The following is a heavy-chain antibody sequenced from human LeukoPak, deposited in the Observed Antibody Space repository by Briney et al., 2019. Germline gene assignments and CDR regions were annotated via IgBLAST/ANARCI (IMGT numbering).Heavy chain of an antibody. CDR1: GFTFSDYA. D-gene: IGHD7-27*01. Sequence: GGSLRLSCTVSGFTFSDYAMNWVRQAPGKGREGVSHISHSGSPIYYSDSVKGRFTISRNNAENSLYLQMHSLRDEDTAVYYCTRRGDHDYWGQGTLVTVSS. CDR3: TRRGDHDY. V-gene: IGHV3-48*02. CDR2: ISHSGSPI. J-gene: IGHJ4*02.